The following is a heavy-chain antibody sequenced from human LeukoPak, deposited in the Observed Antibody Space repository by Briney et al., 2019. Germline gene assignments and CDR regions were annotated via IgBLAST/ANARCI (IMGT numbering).Heavy chain of an antibody. CDR1: GFTFSSYS. Sequence: GSLRLSCAASGFTFSSYSMNWVRQAPGKGLEWVAVISYDGSNKYYADSVKGRFTISRDNSKNTLYLQMNSLRAEDTAVYYCAKDRESSSLGFVDYWGQGTLVTVSS. J-gene: IGHJ4*02. D-gene: IGHD6-13*01. V-gene: IGHV3-30*18. CDR2: ISYDGSNK. CDR3: AKDRESSSLGFVDY.